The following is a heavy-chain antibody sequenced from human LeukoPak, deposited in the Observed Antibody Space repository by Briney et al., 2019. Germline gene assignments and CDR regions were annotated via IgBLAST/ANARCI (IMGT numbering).Heavy chain of an antibody. CDR2: ISGDGGST. V-gene: IGHV3-43*02. Sequence: GGSLRLSCAASGFTFDDYAMHWVRQAPGKGLEWVSPISGDGGSTYYADSVKGRFTISRDNSKNSLYLQMNSLRTEDTALYYCAKGPYYYGSGSYVGYWGQGTLVTVSS. CDR1: GFTFDDYA. J-gene: IGHJ4*02. D-gene: IGHD3-10*01. CDR3: AKGPYYYGSGSYVGY.